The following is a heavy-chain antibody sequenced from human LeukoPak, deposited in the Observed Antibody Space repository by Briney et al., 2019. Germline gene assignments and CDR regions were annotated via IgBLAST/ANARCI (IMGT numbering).Heavy chain of an antibody. V-gene: IGHV3-23*01. CDR2: ISGGDNST. J-gene: IGHJ4*02. D-gene: IGHD3-10*01. CDR3: ARGGSYGSGDH. CDR1: GFTFSSYG. Sequence: GGSLRLSCAASGFTFSSYGMSWVRQAPGKGLEWVSAISGGDNSTYYADSVKGRFTISRDNSKNTLYLQMNSLRAEDTAVYYCARGGSYGSGDHWGQGTLVTVSS.